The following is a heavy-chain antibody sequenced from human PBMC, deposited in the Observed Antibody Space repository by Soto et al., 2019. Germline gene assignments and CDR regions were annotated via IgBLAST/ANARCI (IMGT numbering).Heavy chain of an antibody. CDR1: GFTFSSYA. CDR3: SRDRSWRTGDYPGIDV. D-gene: IGHD7-27*01. CDR2: MWYDSSHT. Sequence: PGGSLRLSCAASGFTFSSYAMHWVRQAPGKGLEWVALMWYDSSHTYYADSVKGRFNISRDESKNILFLHMSGLRAEDTAVYYCSRDRSWRTGDYPGIDVWVQGTTVTVSS. V-gene: IGHV3-33*01. J-gene: IGHJ6*02.